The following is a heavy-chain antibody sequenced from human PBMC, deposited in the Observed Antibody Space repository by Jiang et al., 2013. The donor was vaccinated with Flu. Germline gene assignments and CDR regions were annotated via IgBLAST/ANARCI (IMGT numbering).Heavy chain of an antibody. CDR2: IYHSETT. CDR1: GYSISSGYF. Sequence: LLKPSETLSLTCTVSGYSISSGYFWGWIRQTPGKGLEWIGSIYHSETTYYNPSLKSRVTISVDTSRNQFSLKLSSLTAADTAVYYCARVEQWPAHYFDYWGQGTLVTVSS. J-gene: IGHJ4*02. V-gene: IGHV4-38-2*02. CDR3: ARVEQWPAHYFDY. D-gene: IGHD6-19*01.